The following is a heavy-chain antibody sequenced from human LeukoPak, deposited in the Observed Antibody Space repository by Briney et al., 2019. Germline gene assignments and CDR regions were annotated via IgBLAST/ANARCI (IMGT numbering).Heavy chain of an antibody. CDR1: GYTFTGYY. D-gene: IGHD3-22*01. Sequence: ASVKVSCKASGYTFTGYYMHWVRQAPGQGLEWMGRINPNSGGTNYAQKFQGRVTMTRDTSISTAYMELSRLRSDDTAVYYCARDRYYDSSGYYEYYYYYYMDVWGKGTTDTVSS. J-gene: IGHJ6*03. CDR2: INPNSGGT. CDR3: ARDRYYDSSGYYEYYYYYYMDV. V-gene: IGHV1-2*06.